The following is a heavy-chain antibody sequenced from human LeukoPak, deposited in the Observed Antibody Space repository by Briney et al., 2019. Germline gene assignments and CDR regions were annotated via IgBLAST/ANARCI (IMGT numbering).Heavy chain of an antibody. V-gene: IGHV4-38-2*02. D-gene: IGHD3-10*01. J-gene: IGHJ5*02. Sequence: PSETLSLTCTVSGYSISSGYYWGWLRQPPGKGLEWIGSIYHSGSTYYNPSLKSRVTISVDTSKNQFSLKLSSVTAADTAVYYCARGPYGSGSYYDPWGQGTLVTVSS. CDR1: GYSISSGYY. CDR2: IYHSGST. CDR3: ARGPYGSGSYYDP.